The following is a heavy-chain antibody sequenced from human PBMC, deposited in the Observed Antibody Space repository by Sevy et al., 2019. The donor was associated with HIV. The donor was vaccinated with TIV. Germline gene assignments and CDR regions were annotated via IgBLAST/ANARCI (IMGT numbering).Heavy chain of an antibody. D-gene: IGHD2-2*01. CDR3: AREGCSKPHDY. CDR2: FSFGCGKI. V-gene: IGHV3-23*01. CDR1: GFTFSNYA. Sequence: GGSLRLSCAASGFTFSNYAMSWVRQAPGKGLEWVSTFSFGCGKINYANSVKGRFTISRDNSKNPLYLQMNCLRAEDTALYYWAREGCSKPHDYWRQGTLVTVSS. J-gene: IGHJ4*02.